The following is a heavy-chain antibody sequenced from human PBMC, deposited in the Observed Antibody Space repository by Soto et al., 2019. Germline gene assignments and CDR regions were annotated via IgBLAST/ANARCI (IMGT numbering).Heavy chain of an antibody. CDR2: IITVFGTT. CDR1: GDTFSGYP. CDR3: ARDGGFGELKY. V-gene: IGHV1-69*18. J-gene: IGHJ4*02. Sequence: QVQLVQSGADLKKPGASVKVSCKASGDTFSGYPINWVRQAPGEGLEWMGRIITVFGTTNDAQRFEGRVTFTADESTNTAYRELRGLLSDDTAVYYCARDGGFGELKYWGPGTLVTVSS. D-gene: IGHD3-10*01.